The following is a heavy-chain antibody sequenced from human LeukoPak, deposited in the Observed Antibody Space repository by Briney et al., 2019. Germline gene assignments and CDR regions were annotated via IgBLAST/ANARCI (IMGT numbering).Heavy chain of an antibody. D-gene: IGHD2-15*01. CDR1: GGSFSGYY. CDR2: INHSGST. J-gene: IGHJ4*02. CDR3: ARGNPLGYCSGGSCYLPLDY. V-gene: IGHV4-34*01. Sequence: SETLSLTCTVYGGSFSGYYWSWIRQPPGKGLEWIGEINHSGSTNYNPSLKSRVTISVDTSKNQFSLKLSSVTAADTAVYYCARGNPLGYCSGGSCYLPLDYWGQGTLVTVSS.